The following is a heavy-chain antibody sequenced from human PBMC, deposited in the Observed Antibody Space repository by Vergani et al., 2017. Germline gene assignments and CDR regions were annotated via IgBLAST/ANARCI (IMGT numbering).Heavy chain of an antibody. V-gene: IGHV3-21*01. J-gene: IGHJ6*03. CDR2: ISGNNDDV. CDR3: VRDLALGVGYYYYYMDV. CDR1: GFTFSHYS. Sequence: EVQVLESGGGLVQPGGSLRLSCVASGFTFSHYSMNWVRQAPGKGLEWVSSISGNNDDVYYADSVKGRFTISRDNAKNSLYLDMSSLRAEDTAVYYCVRDLALGVGYYYYYMDVWGKGTTVTVSS. D-gene: IGHD1-26*01.